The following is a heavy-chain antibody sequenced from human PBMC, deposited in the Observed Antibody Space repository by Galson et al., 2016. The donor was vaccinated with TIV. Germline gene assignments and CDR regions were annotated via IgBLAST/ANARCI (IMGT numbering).Heavy chain of an antibody. J-gene: IGHJ4*02. CDR3: ATDVSTQYFDTSGYSPLGF. CDR1: GYTLTEVD. D-gene: IGHD3-22*01. CDR2: FDPEDGNT. V-gene: IGHV1-24*01. Sequence: SVKVSCKVSGYTLTEVDMYWVRQAPGKGLEWMGGFDPEDGNTIYAQRFQGRVTMTEDTSTDTAYMELSSLRSEDTAVYYCATDVSTQYFDTSGYSPLGFWGQGTLVVVSS.